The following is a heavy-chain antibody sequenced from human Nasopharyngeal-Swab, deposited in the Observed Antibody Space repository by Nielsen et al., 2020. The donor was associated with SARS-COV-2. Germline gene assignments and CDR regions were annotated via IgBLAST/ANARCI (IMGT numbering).Heavy chain of an antibody. CDR3: ARVRSHYDYGDYYFDY. CDR2: ISYDGSNK. Sequence: WIRQPPGKGLEWVAVISYDGSNKYYADSVKGRFTISRDNSKNTLYLQMNSLRAEDTAVYYCARVRSHYDYGDYYFDYWGQGTLVTVSS. D-gene: IGHD4-17*01. J-gene: IGHJ4*02. V-gene: IGHV3-30-3*01.